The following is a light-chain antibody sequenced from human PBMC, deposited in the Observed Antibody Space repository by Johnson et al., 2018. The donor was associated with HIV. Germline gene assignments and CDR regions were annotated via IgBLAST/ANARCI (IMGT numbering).Light chain of an antibody. J-gene: IGLJ1*01. CDR3: GAWDASLSAYV. Sequence: QSVLTQPPSVSAAPGHQVTISCSGSSSNIANNYVSWYQQFPGTAPKLLIYENNKRPSGISDRFSGSKSGTSATLGITGLQPGDEADYYCGAWDASLSAYVFGTGTKVTVL. CDR1: SSNIANNY. CDR2: ENN. V-gene: IGLV1-51*02.